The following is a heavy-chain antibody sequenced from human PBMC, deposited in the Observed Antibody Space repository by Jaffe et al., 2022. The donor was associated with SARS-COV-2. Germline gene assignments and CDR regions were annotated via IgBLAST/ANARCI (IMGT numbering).Heavy chain of an antibody. D-gene: IGHD2-15*01. CDR3: GRDIFGGNDI. Sequence: EVQLVESGGGLVQPGGSLRLSCEPSGLTISSHWMSWVRQSPGKGLEWVANIKEDGSEKYYADSVKGRFTISRDNAKNSLYLQMNSLRAEDTAVYYCGRDIFGGNDIWGQGTMVTVSS. V-gene: IGHV3-7*01. CDR2: IKEDGSEK. J-gene: IGHJ3*02. CDR1: GLTISSHW.